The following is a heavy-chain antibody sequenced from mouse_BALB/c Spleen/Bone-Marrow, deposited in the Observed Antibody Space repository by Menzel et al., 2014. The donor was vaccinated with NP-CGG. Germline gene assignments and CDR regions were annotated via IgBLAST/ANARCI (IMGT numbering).Heavy chain of an antibody. CDR2: INSGGRYA. Sequence: EVQLVESGRDLVKPGGSLKLSCAASGFTFSNYGMSWVRQTPDKSLEWVATINSGGRYAFYPDSVKGRFTISRDNAKNTLYLQMSSLKSEDTAMYYCARRSDYDYFDYWGQGTTLTVSS. CDR1: GFTFSNYG. CDR3: ARRSDYDYFDY. J-gene: IGHJ2*01. V-gene: IGHV5-6*01. D-gene: IGHD2-4*01.